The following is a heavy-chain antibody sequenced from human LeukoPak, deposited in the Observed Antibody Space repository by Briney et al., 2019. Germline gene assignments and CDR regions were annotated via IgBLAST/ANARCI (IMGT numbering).Heavy chain of an antibody. CDR1: GFTFSDHA. V-gene: IGHV3-23*01. CDR3: AKVSWLGTLPSYHFDS. D-gene: IGHD6-19*01. Sequence: SGGSLRLSCAASGFTFSDHAMSWARQAPGKGLEWVSAIRGTGTTTFYAASVKGRFTISRDNSKNTADLQMNSLRAEDTAVYYCAKVSWLGTLPSYHFDSWGQGTQVTVSS. CDR2: IRGTGTTT. J-gene: IGHJ4*02.